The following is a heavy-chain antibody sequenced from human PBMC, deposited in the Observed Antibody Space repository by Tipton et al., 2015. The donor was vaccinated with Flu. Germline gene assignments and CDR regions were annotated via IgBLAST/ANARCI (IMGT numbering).Heavy chain of an antibody. CDR1: GGSISSYF. CDR3: ARCSGHANTYFDY. J-gene: IGHJ4*02. D-gene: IGHD6-19*01. V-gene: IGHV4-59*01. CDR2: IYDRGSA. Sequence: TLSLTCTVSGGSISSYFWNWIRQPPGKGLEWVGGIYDRGSANYSPSVKGRVTISADRSKNEVFLQMRSVTAADTAVYYCARCSGHANTYFDYWGQGTLVTLSS.